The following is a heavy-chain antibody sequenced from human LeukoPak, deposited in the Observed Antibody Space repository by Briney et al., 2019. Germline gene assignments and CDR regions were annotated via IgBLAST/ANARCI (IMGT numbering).Heavy chain of an antibody. Sequence: GGSLRLSCTASGVTFSSHAMSWVRQAVGKGLEWVSSISASGGTTFHSGSVKGRFTISRDNSKKVLYLQMNGLRVEDTAIYYCAKDYCSSAICPADYWGQGTQVTVSS. CDR2: ISASGGTT. J-gene: IGHJ4*02. D-gene: IGHD6-19*01. CDR1: GVTFSSHA. CDR3: AKDYCSSAICPADY. V-gene: IGHV3-23*01.